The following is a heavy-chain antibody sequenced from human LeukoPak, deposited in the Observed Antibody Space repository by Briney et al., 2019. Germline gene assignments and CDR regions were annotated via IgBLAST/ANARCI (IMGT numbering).Heavy chain of an antibody. CDR1: GFTFSSYA. V-gene: IGHV3-23*01. J-gene: IGHJ4*02. D-gene: IGHD4-17*01. CDR2: ISGSGGST. CDR3: ARSPDYGEGFDY. Sequence: PGGSLRLSCAASGFTFSSYAMSWVRQAPGKGLEWVSAISGSGGSTYYADSVKGRFTISRDNSKNTLYLQMNSLRAEDTAVYYCARSPDYGEGFDYWGQGTLVTVSS.